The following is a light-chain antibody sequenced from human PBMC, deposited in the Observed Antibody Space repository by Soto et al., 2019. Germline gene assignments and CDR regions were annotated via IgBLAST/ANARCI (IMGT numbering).Light chain of an antibody. Sequence: QSALTQPASVSGSPGQSITISCTGTSSVVGSYNLVSWYQQHPGKAPKLMIYGVSKRPSGVSNRFSGSKSGNTASLTISGLQAEDEADYYCCSYAGSFSYVFGTGTKVTVL. V-gene: IGLV2-23*02. CDR1: SSVVGSYNL. CDR3: CSYAGSFSYV. CDR2: GVS. J-gene: IGLJ1*01.